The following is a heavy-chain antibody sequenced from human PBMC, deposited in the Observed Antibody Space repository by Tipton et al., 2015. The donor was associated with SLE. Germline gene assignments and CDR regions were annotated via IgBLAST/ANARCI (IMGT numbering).Heavy chain of an antibody. Sequence: AGLVKPSETLSLTCAVYGGSFSGYYWSWIRQPPGKGLEWIGEINHSGSTNYNPSLKSRVTISVDTSKNQFSLKLSSVTAADTAVYYCARGGVVGARWLDYWGQGTLVTVSS. V-gene: IGHV4-34*01. D-gene: IGHD1-26*01. CDR3: ARGGVVGARWLDY. CDR1: GGSFSGYY. J-gene: IGHJ4*02. CDR2: INHSGST.